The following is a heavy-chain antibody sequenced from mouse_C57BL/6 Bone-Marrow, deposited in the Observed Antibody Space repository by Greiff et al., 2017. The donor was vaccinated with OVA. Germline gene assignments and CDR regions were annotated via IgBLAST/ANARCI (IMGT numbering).Heavy chain of an antibody. CDR3: AQQLRIRPAWFAY. Sequence: VQLKESGPELVKPGASVKISCKASGYTFTDYNMNWVKQSNGQSLEWIGVIHPNYGTTSYNQKFKGKATLTVDQSSSTAYMQLNSLTSEDSAVYYCAQQLRIRPAWFAYWGQGTLVTVSA. V-gene: IGHV1-39*01. J-gene: IGHJ3*01. CDR2: IHPNYGTT. D-gene: IGHD3-2*02. CDR1: GYTFTDYN.